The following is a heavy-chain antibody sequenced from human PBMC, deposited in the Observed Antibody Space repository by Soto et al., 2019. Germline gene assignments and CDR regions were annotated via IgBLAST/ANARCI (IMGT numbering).Heavy chain of an antibody. D-gene: IGHD3-9*01. V-gene: IGHV4-39*07. CDR2: IYYSGST. J-gene: IGHJ5*01. CDR1: GGSISSSGYY. Sequence: SETLSLTCTVSGGSISSSGYYWGWIRQPPGKGLEWIGSIYYSGSTYYNPSLKSRVTISVDTSKNQFSLKLSSVTAADTAVYYCARAPYYYILTGMRRSYSLDSRGQRIQVTVS. CDR3: ARAPYYYILTGMRRSYSLDS.